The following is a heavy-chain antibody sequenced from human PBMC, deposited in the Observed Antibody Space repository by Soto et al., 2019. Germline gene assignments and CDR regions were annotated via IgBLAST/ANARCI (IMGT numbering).Heavy chain of an antibody. V-gene: IGHV3-23*01. CDR2: IIGSGGST. D-gene: IGHD3-22*01. Sequence: GGSLRLSCAASGFTFNSYAMSWVRQAPGKGLEWVSTIIGSGGSTYYADSVKGRFSVSRDNSKNTLYLQMNSLRAEDTAVYYCAKDRNYYDSSGYDYWGQGTLVTVSS. J-gene: IGHJ4*02. CDR1: GFTFNSYA. CDR3: AKDRNYYDSSGYDY.